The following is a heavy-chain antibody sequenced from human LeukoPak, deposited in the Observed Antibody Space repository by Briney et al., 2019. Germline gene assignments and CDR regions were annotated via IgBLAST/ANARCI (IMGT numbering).Heavy chain of an antibody. V-gene: IGHV3-66*01. Sequence: AGSLRLSCAASGFTVSNNYMNWVRQAPGKGLEWVSAIHRGETTHYGDSVKGRFTISRDNSKNTLYLQMNDLRAEDTAVYYCARDYDGSGSYQFDYWGQGTLVTVSS. J-gene: IGHJ4*02. CDR2: IHRGETT. CDR1: GFTVSNNY. CDR3: ARDYDGSGSYQFDY. D-gene: IGHD3-10*01.